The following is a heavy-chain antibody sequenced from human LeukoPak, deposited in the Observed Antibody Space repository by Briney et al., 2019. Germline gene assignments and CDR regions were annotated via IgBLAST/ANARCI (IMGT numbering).Heavy chain of an antibody. Sequence: GGSLRLSCAASGFTFSGNYMSWVRQAPGKGLEWVSVIYSGGTTLYADSVKGRFTISRDNSKNTLYLQMNSLRAEDTAVYYCAKDLKQWLDSYYFDYWGQGTLVTVSS. CDR1: GFTFSGNY. V-gene: IGHV3-53*01. J-gene: IGHJ4*02. D-gene: IGHD6-19*01. CDR2: IYSGGTT. CDR3: AKDLKQWLDSYYFDY.